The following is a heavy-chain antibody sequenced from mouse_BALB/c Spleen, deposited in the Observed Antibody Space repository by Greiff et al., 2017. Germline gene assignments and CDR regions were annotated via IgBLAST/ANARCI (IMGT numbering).Heavy chain of an antibody. CDR3: ARVTWAFDY. J-gene: IGHJ2*01. V-gene: IGHV5-6-5*01. CDR1: GFTFSSYA. CDR2: ISSGGST. Sequence: DVKLVESGGGLVKPGGSLKLSCAASGFTFSSYAMSWVRQTPEKRLEWVASISSGGSTYYPDSVKGRFTISRDNARNILYLQMSSLRSEDTAMYYCARVTWAFDYWGQGTTLTVSS.